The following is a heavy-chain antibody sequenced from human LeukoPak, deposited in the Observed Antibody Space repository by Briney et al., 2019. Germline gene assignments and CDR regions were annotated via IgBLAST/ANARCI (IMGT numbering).Heavy chain of an antibody. CDR2: IRYDGSNK. CDR3: ARDGGARGGSFDY. Sequence: GGSLRLSCAASGFTFSSYGMHWVRQAPGKGLEWVAVIRYDGSNKYYADSVKGRFTISRDNSKNTLYLQINSLRAEDTAVYYCARDGGARGGSFDYWGQGTLVTVSS. CDR1: GFTFSSYG. V-gene: IGHV3-33*01. D-gene: IGHD2-21*01. J-gene: IGHJ4*02.